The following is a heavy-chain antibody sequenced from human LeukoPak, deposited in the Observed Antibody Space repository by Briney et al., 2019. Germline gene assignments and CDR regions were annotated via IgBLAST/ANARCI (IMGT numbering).Heavy chain of an antibody. D-gene: IGHD6-19*01. J-gene: IGHJ3*01. CDR2: INHSGST. Sequence: PSETLSLTCAVYGGSFSGYYWSWIRQPPGKGLEWIGEINHSGSTNYNPSLKSRVTISVDTSKNQFSLKLSSVTAADTAVYYCARESLAVAGSYLWGQGTMVTVSS. CDR3: ARESLAVAGSYL. CDR1: GGSFSGYY. V-gene: IGHV4-34*01.